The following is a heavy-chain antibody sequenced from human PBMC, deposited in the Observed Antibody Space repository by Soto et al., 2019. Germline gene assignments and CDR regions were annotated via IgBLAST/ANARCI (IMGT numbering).Heavy chain of an antibody. J-gene: IGHJ1*01. V-gene: IGHV3-33*01. CDR3: ARDQYYYDSSGFQH. D-gene: IGHD3-22*01. CDR2: IWYDGSNK. Sequence: PWGTLRLSCAASGFPFSSYGMHWVRQAPGKGLEWVAVIWYDGSNKYYADSVKGRFTISRDNSKNTLYLQMNSLRAEDTAVYYCARDQYYYDSSGFQHWGQGTLVTTSS. CDR1: GFPFSSYG.